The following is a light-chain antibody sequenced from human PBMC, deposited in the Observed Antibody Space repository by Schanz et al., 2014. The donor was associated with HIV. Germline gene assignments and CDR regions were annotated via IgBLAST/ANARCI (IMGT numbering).Light chain of an antibody. CDR3: QQYGSSPYT. Sequence: EIVLTQSPGTLSLSPGERATLSCRASQSVSSNFLAWYQQKPGQAPRLVIFGASNRATGIPDRFSGSDSGTDFTLTISRLEPEDFAVYYCQQYGSSPYTFGQGTKLEIK. CDR1: QSVSSNF. J-gene: IGKJ2*01. CDR2: GAS. V-gene: IGKV3-20*01.